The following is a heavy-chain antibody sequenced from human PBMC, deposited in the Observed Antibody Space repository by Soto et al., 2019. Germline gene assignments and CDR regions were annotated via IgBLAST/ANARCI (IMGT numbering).Heavy chain of an antibody. D-gene: IGHD5-12*01. Sequence: QVQLEQSGAEVKKPGSSVKVSCKASGGSFSNAAISWVRQAPGQGLEWMGGIMPIFRTPDYAQKFQGRVTITAEESTSTAYMELSGLRSDDTAIYYCARDNDRLQLGGNYYYILDVWGQGTTVTVSS. CDR2: IMPIFRTP. J-gene: IGHJ6*02. CDR1: GGSFSNAA. CDR3: ARDNDRLQLGGNYYYILDV. V-gene: IGHV1-69*12.